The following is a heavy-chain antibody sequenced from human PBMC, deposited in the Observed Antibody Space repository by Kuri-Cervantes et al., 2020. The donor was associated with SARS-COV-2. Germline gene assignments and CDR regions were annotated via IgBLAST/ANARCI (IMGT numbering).Heavy chain of an antibody. CDR2: INHSGST. D-gene: IGHD2-2*01. V-gene: IGHV4-34*01. CDR3: ARGDIVVVPAAISYYYYGMDV. CDR1: GGSFSGYY. Sequence: ESLKISCAVYGGSFSGYYWSWIRQPPGKGLEWIGEINHSGSTNYNPSLKSRVTISVDTSKNQFSLKLSSVTAADTAVYYCARGDIVVVPAAISYYYYGMDVWGQGTTVTVSS. J-gene: IGHJ6*02.